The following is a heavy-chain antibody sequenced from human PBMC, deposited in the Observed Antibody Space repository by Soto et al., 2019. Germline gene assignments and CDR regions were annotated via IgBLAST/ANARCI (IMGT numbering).Heavy chain of an antibody. V-gene: IGHV3-23*01. D-gene: IGHD2-15*01. Sequence: PGGSLRLSCAASGFTVSSNAMSWVRQTPGKGLEWVSSISGGNSNTYYADSVKGRFTISRDISTNTVYLQMNSLRDEDTAVYYCARGNTRVVPATKQWFDPWGQGNLVTVS. CDR1: GFTVSSNA. CDR2: ISGGNSNT. CDR3: ARGNTRVVPATKQWFDP. J-gene: IGHJ5*02.